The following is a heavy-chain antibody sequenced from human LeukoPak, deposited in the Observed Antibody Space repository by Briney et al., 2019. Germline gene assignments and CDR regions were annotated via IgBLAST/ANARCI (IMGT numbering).Heavy chain of an antibody. CDR3: AREPDTAMRTGVFDI. J-gene: IGHJ3*02. CDR2: VSYDGSYE. V-gene: IGHV3-30*04. Sequence: GGSLRLSCAASGFTFGTYTMHWVRQAPGKGLEWVALVSYDGSYEDYADSVKGRFSISRDNSKNTLYLQMNSLRSEDAAVYYCAREPDTAMRTGVFDIWGQGTVVTVSS. D-gene: IGHD5-18*01. CDR1: GFTFGTYT.